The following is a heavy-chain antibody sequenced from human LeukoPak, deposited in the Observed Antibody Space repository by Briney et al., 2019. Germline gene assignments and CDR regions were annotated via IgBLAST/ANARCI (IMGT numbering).Heavy chain of an antibody. V-gene: IGHV1-69*05. CDR3: ARADEMATLNGVLDY. J-gene: IGHJ4*02. D-gene: IGHD5-24*01. Sequence: SVKVSCKASGGTFSSSAISWVRQAPGQGLEWMGGIIPIFGTANYAQKFQGRVTITTDESTSTAYMELSSLRSEDTAVYYCARADEMATLNGVLDYWGQGTLVTVSS. CDR1: GGTFSSSA. CDR2: IIPIFGTA.